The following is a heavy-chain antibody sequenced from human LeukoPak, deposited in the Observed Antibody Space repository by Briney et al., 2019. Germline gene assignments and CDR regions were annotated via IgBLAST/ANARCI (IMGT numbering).Heavy chain of an antibody. CDR2: ISGSGGST. V-gene: IGHV3-23*01. Sequence: PGGSLRLSCAASGFTFSSYAMSWVRQAPGKGLEWVSAISGSGGSTYYADSVKGRFTISRDNSKNTLYLQMNSLRAEDTAVYYCARWRSIAVAVTDYWGQGTLVTVSS. J-gene: IGHJ4*02. CDR3: ARWRSIAVAVTDY. CDR1: GFTFSSYA. D-gene: IGHD6-19*01.